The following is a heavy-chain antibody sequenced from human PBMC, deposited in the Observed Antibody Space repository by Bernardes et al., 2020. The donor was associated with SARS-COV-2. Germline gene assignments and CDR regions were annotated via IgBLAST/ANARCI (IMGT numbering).Heavy chain of an antibody. D-gene: IGHD3-3*01. J-gene: IGHJ3*02. CDR2: IYYSGST. CDR3: ARIRSGRFWSGLPRGVDAFDI. Sequence: TLSLTCTVSGGSISSYYWSWIRQPPGKGLEWIGYIYYSGSTNYNPSLKSRVTISVDTSKNQFSLKLSSVTAADTAVYYCARIRSGRFWSGLPRGVDAFDIWGQGTMVTVSS. CDR1: GGSISSYY. V-gene: IGHV4-59*08.